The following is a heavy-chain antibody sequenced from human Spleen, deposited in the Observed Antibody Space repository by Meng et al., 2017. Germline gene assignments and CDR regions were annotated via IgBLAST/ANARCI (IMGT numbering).Heavy chain of an antibody. J-gene: IGHJ4*02. V-gene: IGHV1-2*06. D-gene: IGHD6-13*01. CDR3: ARDEDISAAGKLFGDY. CDR2: IDPKSGDT. CDR1: GYNFPDYW. Sequence: ASVKVFCKPSGYNFPDYWLHWVRRDPGQGLEWMGRIDPKSGDTHYAQRFQGRVTMTGDTSISTAYMELSGLRSDDTAMYYCARDEDISAAGKLFGDYWGQGTLVTVSS.